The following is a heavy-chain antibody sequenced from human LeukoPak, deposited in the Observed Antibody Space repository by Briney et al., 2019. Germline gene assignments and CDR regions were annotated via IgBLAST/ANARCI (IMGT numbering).Heavy chain of an antibody. V-gene: IGHV1-2*02. D-gene: IGHD6-6*01. Sequence: ASVKVSCKASGYTFTGYYMHWVRQAPGQGLEWMGWINPNSGGTNYAQKFQGRVTMTRDTSISTAYMELSRLRSDDTAVYYCARGPTEYSSSSGGFRYNWFDPWGQGTLVTVSS. CDR1: GYTFTGYY. CDR2: INPNSGGT. J-gene: IGHJ5*02. CDR3: ARGPTEYSSSSGGFRYNWFDP.